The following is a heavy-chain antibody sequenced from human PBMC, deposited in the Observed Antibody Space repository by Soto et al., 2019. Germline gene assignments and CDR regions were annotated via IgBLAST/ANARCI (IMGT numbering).Heavy chain of an antibody. CDR3: VKALVTIAAAGIFDY. J-gene: IGHJ4*02. Sequence: GSQRRSCAASGFTFSSYAMHWVRQAPGKGLEYVSAISSNGGSTYYADPVKGRFTISRDNSKNTLYLQMSSLRAEDTAVYYCVKALVTIAAAGIFDYWGQGTLVTVSS. V-gene: IGHV3-64D*06. CDR2: ISSNGGST. CDR1: GFTFSSYA. D-gene: IGHD6-13*01.